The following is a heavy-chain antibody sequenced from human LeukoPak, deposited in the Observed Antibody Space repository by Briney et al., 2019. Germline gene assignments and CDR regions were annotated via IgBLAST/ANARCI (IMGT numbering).Heavy chain of an antibody. CDR1: GGSISSSSYY. CDR3: ARAGLTMGRIAVDY. V-gene: IGHV4-39*01. Sequence: PSETLSLTCTVSGGSISSSSYYWGWIRQPPGKGLEWIGSIYYSGSTYYNPSLKSRVTISVDTSKNQFSLKLSSVTAADTAVYYCARAGLTMGRIAVDYWGQGTLVTVSS. J-gene: IGHJ4*02. CDR2: IYYSGST. D-gene: IGHD5-24*01.